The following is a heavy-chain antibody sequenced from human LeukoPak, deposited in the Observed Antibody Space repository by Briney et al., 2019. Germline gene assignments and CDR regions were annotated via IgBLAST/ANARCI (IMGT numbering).Heavy chain of an antibody. D-gene: IGHD6-13*01. J-gene: IGHJ5*02. CDR3: ARGPIAAAANWFDP. CDR1: GYTFTSYG. V-gene: IGHV1-18*01. CDR2: ISAYNGNT. Sequence: GASVKVSCKASGYTFTSYGISWVRQAPGQGLEWMGWISAYNGNTNYAQKLQGRVTITTDEFTSTAYMELSSLRSEDTAVYYCARGPIAAAANWFDPWGQGTLVTVSS.